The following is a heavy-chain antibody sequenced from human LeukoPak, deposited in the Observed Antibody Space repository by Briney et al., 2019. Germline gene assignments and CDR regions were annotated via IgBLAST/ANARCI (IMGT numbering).Heavy chain of an antibody. CDR2: IYPDDSDI. V-gene: IGHV5-51*01. D-gene: IGHD3-10*01. J-gene: IGHJ3*02. Sequence: ESLKISCKGSGYSFTDYWIGWVRQMPGEGLQWMGIIYPDDSDIRYSPSFQGQVTISADKSIITAYLQWSSLKASDTAMYYCARHGRGSRSPNAFDIWGQGTMVSVSS. CDR1: GYSFTDYW. CDR3: ARHGRGSRSPNAFDI.